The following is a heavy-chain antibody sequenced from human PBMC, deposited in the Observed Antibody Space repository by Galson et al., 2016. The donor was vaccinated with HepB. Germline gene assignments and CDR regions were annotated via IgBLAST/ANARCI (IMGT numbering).Heavy chain of an antibody. J-gene: IGHJ6*02. Sequence: SLRLSCAASGFSFSGYAMHWVRQAPGKGLEWVLVISNDGSKIYYADSVKGRFTISRDNSKNTLNLQMNSLRADDTGIYYCARDREFCGRGGCLDGGDYYNGMDVRCQGTTVTFSS. CDR3: ARDREFCGRGGCLDGGDYYNGMDV. V-gene: IGHV3-30*03. CDR1: GFSFSGYA. CDR2: ISNDGSKI. D-gene: IGHD2-21*01.